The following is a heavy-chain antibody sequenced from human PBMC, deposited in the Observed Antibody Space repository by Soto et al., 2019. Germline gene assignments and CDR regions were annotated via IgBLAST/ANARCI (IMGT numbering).Heavy chain of an antibody. CDR3: AKEMTTNPFEY. CDR2: ITYNGTNK. D-gene: IGHD4-17*01. V-gene: IGHV3-30*18. CDR1: GFTFGSYG. J-gene: IGHJ4*02. Sequence: QVQLVESGGGVVQPGGSLRLSCAASGFTFGSYGMHWVRQAPGKGLEWVAGITYNGTNKSYAESVKGRFIISRDNPKSTMYLQMDSLRAEDTATYQCAKEMTTNPFEYCGQGALVTVSS.